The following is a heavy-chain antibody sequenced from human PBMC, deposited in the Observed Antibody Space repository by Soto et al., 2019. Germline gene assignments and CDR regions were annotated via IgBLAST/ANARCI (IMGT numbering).Heavy chain of an antibody. CDR2: ISGSGAST. D-gene: IGHD2-2*01. CDR3: ASRTRYCSSTSCPPWYGMDV. Sequence: GGSLRLSCAASGFTFSSYAMSWARQAPGKGLECVSAISGSGASTYYADSVKGRFTISRDNSKNTLYLQMNSLRAEDTAVYYCASRTRYCSSTSCPPWYGMDVWGQGTTVTVSS. CDR1: GFTFSSYA. J-gene: IGHJ6*02. V-gene: IGHV3-23*01.